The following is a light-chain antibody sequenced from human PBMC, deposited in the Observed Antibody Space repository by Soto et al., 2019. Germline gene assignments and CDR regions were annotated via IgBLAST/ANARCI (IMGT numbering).Light chain of an antibody. CDR3: HQSYSTPLP. CDR1: QSISTY. J-gene: IGKJ2*01. V-gene: IGKV1-39*01. CDR2: AAS. Sequence: DIQMTQSPSSLSASVGDRVTITCRASQSISTYLNWYQQKPGKAPKVLIYAASSLQSGVPSRFSGTGSGTDFILTISSLQPQDFATYYCHQSYSTPLPFGQGTKLEIK.